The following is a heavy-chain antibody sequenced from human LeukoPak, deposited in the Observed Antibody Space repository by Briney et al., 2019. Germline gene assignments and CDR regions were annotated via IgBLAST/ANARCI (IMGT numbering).Heavy chain of an antibody. J-gene: IGHJ3*02. V-gene: IGHV4-39*01. CDR2: NYYSGST. Sequence: SETLSLTCTASGGPISSSSYYWGWIRQPPGKGLEWIGSNYYSGSTYYNPSLKSRVTISVDTSKNQFSLKLSSVTAADTAVYYCARGWELLNDAFDIWGQGTMVTVSS. D-gene: IGHD1-26*01. CDR3: ARGWELLNDAFDI. CDR1: GGPISSSSYY.